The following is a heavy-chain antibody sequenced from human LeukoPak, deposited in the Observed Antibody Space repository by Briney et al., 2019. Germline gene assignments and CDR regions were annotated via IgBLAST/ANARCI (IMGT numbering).Heavy chain of an antibody. V-gene: IGHV4-30-4*01. Sequence: SSETLSLTCTVSGGSISSGDYYWSWIRQPPGKGLEWIGYIYYSGSTYYNPSLKSRVTISVDTSKNHLSLKLSSVTAADTAVYYCARVASGWSFDYWGQGTLVTVSS. CDR3: ARVASGWSFDY. J-gene: IGHJ4*02. CDR2: IYYSGST. CDR1: GGSISSGDYY. D-gene: IGHD6-19*01.